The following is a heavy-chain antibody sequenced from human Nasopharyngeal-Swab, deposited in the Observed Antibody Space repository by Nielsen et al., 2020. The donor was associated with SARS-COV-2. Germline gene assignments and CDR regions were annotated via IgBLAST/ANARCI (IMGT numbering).Heavy chain of an antibody. CDR2: ISAYNGNT. V-gene: IGHV1-18*01. CDR3: ARLHLYCSGGSCYSGFDY. D-gene: IGHD2-15*01. CDR1: GYTFTSYG. J-gene: IGHJ4*02. Sequence: ASVKVSCKASGYTFTSYGISWVRQAPGQGLEWMGWISAYNGNTDYAQNLQGRVTMTTDTSTSTAYMELSSLRSEDTAVYYCARLHLYCSGGSCYSGFDYWGQGTLVTVSS.